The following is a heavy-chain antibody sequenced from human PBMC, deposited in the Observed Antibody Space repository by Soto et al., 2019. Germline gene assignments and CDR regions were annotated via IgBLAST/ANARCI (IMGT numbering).Heavy chain of an antibody. D-gene: IGHD2-15*01. V-gene: IGHV3-23*01. Sequence: EVQLLESGGGLVQPGGSLRLSCAASGFTFSTYAMSWVRQAPGRGLEWVSAISGSDGSTYYAASGKGRFTISRDDSKNTLYLQINSLRAEDTAVFYCVKGPGHYSHFDYWGQGTLVTVSS. J-gene: IGHJ4*02. CDR1: GFTFSTYA. CDR2: ISGSDGST. CDR3: VKGPGHYSHFDY.